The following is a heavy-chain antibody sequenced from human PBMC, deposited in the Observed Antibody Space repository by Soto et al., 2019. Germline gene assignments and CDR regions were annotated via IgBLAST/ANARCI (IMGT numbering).Heavy chain of an antibody. CDR1: GGSISTSNW. V-gene: IGHV4-4*02. CDR3: ARARATIAAAAIFDC. CDR2: VYRTGST. Sequence: QVQLQESGPGLVKPSGTLSLTCAVSGGSISTSNWWSWVRQPPGKGLEWIGEVYRTGSTTYNPSLESGLTXSVAXSXHQFSLKLTSVTAADTAVYYCARARATIAAAAIFDCWGQGTLVTVSS. J-gene: IGHJ4*02. D-gene: IGHD6-13*01.